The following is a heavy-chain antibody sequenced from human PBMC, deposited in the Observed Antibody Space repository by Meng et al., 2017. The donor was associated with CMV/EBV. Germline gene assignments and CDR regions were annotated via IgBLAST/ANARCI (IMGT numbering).Heavy chain of an antibody. CDR1: GGSFSGYY. V-gene: IGHV4-34*01. D-gene: IGHD3-10*01. Sequence: SETLSLTCAVYGGSFSGYYWSWIRQPPGKGLEWIGEINHSGSTNYNPSLKSRVTISVDTSKNQFSLKLSSVTAADTAEYYCARRGRITMVRGVRYYYGMDVWGQGTTVTVSS. CDR2: INHSGST. CDR3: ARRGRITMVRGVRYYYGMDV. J-gene: IGHJ6*02.